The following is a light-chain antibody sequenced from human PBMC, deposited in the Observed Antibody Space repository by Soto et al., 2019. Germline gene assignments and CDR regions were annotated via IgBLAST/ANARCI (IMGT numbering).Light chain of an antibody. CDR1: SSDVGSYNL. J-gene: IGLJ2*01. CDR3: CSSAGNSSVV. V-gene: IGLV2-23*01. Sequence: QSVLTQPASVSGSPGQSITISCTGTSSDVGSYNLVSWYQQHPGKAPKLMIYEGSKRPSGVSNRFSGSKSGNTASLTISGLQAEDEADYYCCSSAGNSSVVFGGGTKVTVL. CDR2: EGS.